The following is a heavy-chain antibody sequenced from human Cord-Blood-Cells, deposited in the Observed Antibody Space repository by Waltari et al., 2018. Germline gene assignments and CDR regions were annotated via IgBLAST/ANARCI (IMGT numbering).Heavy chain of an antibody. D-gene: IGHD5-12*01. CDR3: ARIRIDGYNYSFDY. V-gene: IGHV4-38-2*01. Sequence: QVQLQESGPGLVKPSETLSLTGAVSGYSISSGYHWGWIRQHPGKGREGIGSDYHSGGTCYNPSLNSRVTISVDTSKNQCSLKLRSVTAADTAVYYCARIRIDGYNYSFDYWGQGTLVTVSS. J-gene: IGHJ4*02. CDR2: DYHSGGT. CDR1: GYSISSGYH.